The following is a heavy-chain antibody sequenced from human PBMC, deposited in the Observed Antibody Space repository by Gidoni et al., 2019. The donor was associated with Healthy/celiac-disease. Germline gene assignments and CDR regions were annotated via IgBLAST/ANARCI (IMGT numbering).Heavy chain of an antibody. CDR1: GFTFSSYA. J-gene: IGHJ4*02. CDR3: AKERGRGSSWSYYFDY. CDR2: ISGSGGST. V-gene: IGHV3-23*01. Sequence: EVQLLESGGGLVQPGGSLRLSCAASGFTFSSYAMSWVRQAPGKGLGWVSAISGSGGSTYYADSVKGRFTISRDNSKNTLYLQMNSLRAEDTAVYYCAKERGRGSSWSYYFDYWGQGTLVTVSS. D-gene: IGHD6-13*01.